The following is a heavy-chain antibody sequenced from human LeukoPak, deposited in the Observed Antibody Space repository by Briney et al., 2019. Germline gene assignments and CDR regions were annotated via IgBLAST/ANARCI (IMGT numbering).Heavy chain of an antibody. CDR3: ARRRYSSGWYYFDY. J-gene: IGHJ4*02. CDR1: GGSISSYY. CDR2: MYYSGST. Sequence: PSETLSLTCTVSGGSISSYYWSWIRQPPGKGLEWIAYMYYSGSTNYNPSLKSRATTSVDTSKNQFSLKLSSVTAADTAVYYCARRRYSSGWYYFDYWGQGTLATVSS. D-gene: IGHD6-19*01. V-gene: IGHV4-59*01.